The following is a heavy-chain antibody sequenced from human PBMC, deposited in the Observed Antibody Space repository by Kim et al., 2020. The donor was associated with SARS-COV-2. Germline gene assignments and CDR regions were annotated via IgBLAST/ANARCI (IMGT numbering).Heavy chain of an antibody. CDR2: GGSK. D-gene: IGHD5-12*01. V-gene: IGHV3-23*01. J-gene: IGHJ5*02. CDR3: EKETPVDP. Sequence: GGSKYYADSVKGRFTISRDNYKNTLYLQMNSLRAEDTAVYYCEKETPVDPWGQGTLVTVSS.